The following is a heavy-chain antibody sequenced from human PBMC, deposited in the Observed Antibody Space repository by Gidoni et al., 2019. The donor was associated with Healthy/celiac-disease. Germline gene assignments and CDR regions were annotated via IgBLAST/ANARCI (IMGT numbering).Heavy chain of an antibody. CDR1: GYTLTALS. J-gene: IGHJ3*02. CDR3: ATPYPLSFPEVTTMSRAFDI. V-gene: IGHV1-24*01. CDR2: FDPEDGET. Sequence: QVQLVQSGAEVKKPGASVKVSCKVSGYTLTALSMHWVRQAPGKGLEWMGGFDPEDGETIYAQKFQGRVTMTEDTSTDTAYMELSSLRSEDTAVYYCATPYPLSFPEVTTMSRAFDIWGQGTMVTVSS. D-gene: IGHD4-17*01.